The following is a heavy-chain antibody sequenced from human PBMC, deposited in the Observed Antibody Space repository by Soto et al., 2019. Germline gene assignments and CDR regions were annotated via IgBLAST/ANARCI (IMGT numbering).Heavy chain of an antibody. CDR3: ARDETPRQ. Sequence: SETLSLTCTVSGDSMDSFYWNWILQPPGKGLEWIGNIYYTGSTNYNPSLKSRVSISIETSKNQFSLHVSSVTAADTAIYYCARDETPRQWGHGTLVTVSS. CDR1: GDSMDSFY. CDR2: IYYTGST. J-gene: IGHJ4*01. V-gene: IGHV4-59*01.